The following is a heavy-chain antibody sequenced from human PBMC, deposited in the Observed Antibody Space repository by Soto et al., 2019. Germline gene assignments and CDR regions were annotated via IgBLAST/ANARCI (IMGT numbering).Heavy chain of an antibody. CDR3: ARRYGGNFDY. D-gene: IGHD1-26*01. J-gene: IGHJ4*02. CDR1: GGSISSCC. Sequence: SETLCLTCTVSGGSISSCCWSWIRQPPGKGLEWIGYIYYSGSTNYNPSLKSRVTISVDTSKNQFSLKLTSVTAADTAVYYCARRYGGNFDYWGQGTLVTVSS. V-gene: IGHV4-59*01. CDR2: IYYSGST.